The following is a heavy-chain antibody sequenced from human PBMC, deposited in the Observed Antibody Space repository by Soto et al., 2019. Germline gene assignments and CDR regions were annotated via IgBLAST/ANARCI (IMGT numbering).Heavy chain of an antibody. J-gene: IGHJ4*02. CDR3: ARSDGRY. CDR2: IYYSGST. Sequence: SETLSLTCTVSGDSITNSNWWTWVRQPPGKGLEWIGYIYYSGSTNYNPSLKSRVTISVDTSKNQFSLKLSSVTAADTAVYYCARSDGRYWGQGTLVTVSS. CDR1: GDSITNSNW. V-gene: IGHV4-4*02.